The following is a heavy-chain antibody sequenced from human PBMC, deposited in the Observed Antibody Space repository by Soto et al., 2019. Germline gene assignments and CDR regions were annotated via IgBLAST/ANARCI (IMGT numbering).Heavy chain of an antibody. J-gene: IGHJ6*01. D-gene: IGHD4-17*01. CDR3: GGDKTTVTTSFYYFYGMDV. CDR1: GGSISSGDYY. CDR2: IYYSGST. Sequence: QVQLQESGPGLVKPSQNLSLTCTVSGGSISSGDYYWSWIRQPPGKGLEWIGYIYYSGSTYYNRSLKRRVTKSIVTCKNHFTLKLSSVPAAVTAVYDCGGDKTTVTTSFYYFYGMDVWGQGNPVTVSS. V-gene: IGHV4-30-4*01.